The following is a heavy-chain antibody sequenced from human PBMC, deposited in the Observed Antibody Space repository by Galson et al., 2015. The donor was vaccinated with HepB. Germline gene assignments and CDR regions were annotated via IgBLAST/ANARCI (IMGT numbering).Heavy chain of an antibody. D-gene: IGHD3-9*01. CDR3: AREAPAYYDRLTGYSYYYYVMDV. CDR1: GFTFSSYS. J-gene: IGHJ6*02. CDR2: ISSSTTI. V-gene: IGHV3-48*04. Sequence: SLRLSCAASGFTFSSYSMNWVRQAPGKGLEWVSYISSSTTIYYADPVNGRYTTSRDNAKNTLYLQMNSLRVEDKAVYYCAREAPAYYDRLTGYSYYYYVMDVWGQGTTVTVSS.